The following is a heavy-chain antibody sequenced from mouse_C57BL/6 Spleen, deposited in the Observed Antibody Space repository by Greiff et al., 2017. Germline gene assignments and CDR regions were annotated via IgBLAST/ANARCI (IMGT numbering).Heavy chain of an antibody. CDR2: IYPGSGST. CDR3: ARDGYYGCAY. V-gene: IGHV1-55*01. D-gene: IGHD2-3*01. J-gene: IGHJ3*01. CDR1: GYTFTSYW. Sequence: VQLQQPGAELVKPGASVKMSCTSSGYTFTSYWITWVKQRPGQGLEWIGDIYPGSGSTNYNEKFKSKATLTVDTSSSTAYMQLSGLTSEDSAVYYCARDGYYGCAYWGQGTLVTVSA.